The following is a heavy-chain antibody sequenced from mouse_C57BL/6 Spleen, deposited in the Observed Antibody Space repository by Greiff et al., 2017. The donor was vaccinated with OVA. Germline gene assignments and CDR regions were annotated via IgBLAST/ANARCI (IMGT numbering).Heavy chain of an antibody. Sequence: VQLQQSGAELVRPGASVTLSCKASGYTFTDYEMHWVKQTPVHGLEWIGAIDPETGGTAYNQKFKGKAILTADKSSSTAYMELRSLTSEDSAVYYCTREYGSRGRGYFDVWGTGTTVTVSS. CDR3: TREYGSRGRGYFDV. J-gene: IGHJ1*03. CDR2: IDPETGGT. V-gene: IGHV1-15*01. D-gene: IGHD1-1*01. CDR1: GYTFTDYE.